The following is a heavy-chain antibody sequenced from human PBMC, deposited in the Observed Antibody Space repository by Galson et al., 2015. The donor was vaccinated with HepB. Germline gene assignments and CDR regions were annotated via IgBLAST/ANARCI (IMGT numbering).Heavy chain of an antibody. CDR2: ISGSGGST. CDR1: GFTFSSYA. V-gene: IGHV3-23*01. CDR3: MRTMVRGVHFDY. J-gene: IGHJ4*02. Sequence: SLRLSCAASGFTFSSYAMSWVRQAPGKGLEWVSAISGSGGSTYYADSVKGRFTISRDNSKNTLYLQMNSLRAEDTAVYYCMRTMVRGVHFDYWGQGTLVTVSS. D-gene: IGHD3-10*01.